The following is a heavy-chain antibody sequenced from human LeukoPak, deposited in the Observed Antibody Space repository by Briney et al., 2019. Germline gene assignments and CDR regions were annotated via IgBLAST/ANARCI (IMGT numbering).Heavy chain of an antibody. Sequence: SETLSLTCTVSGGSISSINYYWGWIRQAPGRGLECIGNIYYVGTTYYNPSPRSRVTISVDTSKNQFSLKLSSVTAADTAVYYCARGPSPLRYFDWLYWGQGTLVTVSS. CDR1: GGSISSINYY. J-gene: IGHJ4*02. CDR2: IYYVGTT. CDR3: ARGPSPLRYFDWLY. D-gene: IGHD3-9*01. V-gene: IGHV4-39*01.